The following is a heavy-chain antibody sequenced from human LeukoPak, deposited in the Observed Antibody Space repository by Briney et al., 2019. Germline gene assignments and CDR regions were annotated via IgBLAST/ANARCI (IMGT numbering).Heavy chain of an antibody. CDR1: GGSISTPNW. J-gene: IGHJ4*02. D-gene: IGHD6-6*01. Sequence: MASETLSLTCAVSGGSISTPNWWSWVRQPPGKGLEWIGYIYYSGSTNYNPSLKSRVTISVDTSKNQFSLKLSSVTAADTAVYYCARDWVAARSHYFDYWGQGTLVTVSS. CDR3: ARDWVAARSHYFDY. CDR2: IYYSGST. V-gene: IGHV4-4*02.